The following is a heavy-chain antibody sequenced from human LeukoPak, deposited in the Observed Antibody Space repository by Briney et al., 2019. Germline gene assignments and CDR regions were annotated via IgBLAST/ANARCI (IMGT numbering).Heavy chain of an antibody. J-gene: IGHJ4*02. CDR3: ASVNYSFDY. CDR2: IYYSGST. V-gene: IGHV4-59*08. D-gene: IGHD1-26*01. CDR1: GGSISSYY. Sequence: SETLSLTCTVSGGSISSYYWSWIRQPPGKGLEWIGYIYYSGSTDYNPSHKSRVTISVDMSKNQFSLKLSSVTAADTAVYYCASVNYSFDYWGQGTLVTVSS.